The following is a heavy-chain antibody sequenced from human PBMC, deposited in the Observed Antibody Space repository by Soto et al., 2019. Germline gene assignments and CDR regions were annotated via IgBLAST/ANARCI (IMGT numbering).Heavy chain of an antibody. CDR1: GFTFSDYY. CDR2: ISNDGSSM. V-gene: IGHV3-11*01. D-gene: IGHD3-3*01. CDR3: ARAGQFVLFGARSDY. Sequence: QVQLVESGGGLVKPGGSLRLSCAGSGFTFSDYYMNWIRQAPGKGLEWVSYISNDGSSMYYADSVRGRFTISRDNAKNSLYLQMHSLRAEDTAVYYCARAGQFVLFGARSDYWGQGTLVTVSS. J-gene: IGHJ4*02.